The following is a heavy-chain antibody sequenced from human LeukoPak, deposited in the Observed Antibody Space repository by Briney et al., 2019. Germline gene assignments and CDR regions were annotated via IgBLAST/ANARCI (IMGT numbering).Heavy chain of an antibody. V-gene: IGHV4-4*07. Sequence: PSETLSLTCTVSGGSINNYYWSWIRQPAGKGLEWIGRIYTRGSTNYNPSLKSRVTMSVDTSKNQFSLKLSSVTAADTAVYYCARALRVRYSYYFDYWGQGTLVTVSS. J-gene: IGHJ4*02. CDR2: IYTRGST. CDR3: ARALRVRYSYYFDY. CDR1: GGSINNYY. D-gene: IGHD2-15*01.